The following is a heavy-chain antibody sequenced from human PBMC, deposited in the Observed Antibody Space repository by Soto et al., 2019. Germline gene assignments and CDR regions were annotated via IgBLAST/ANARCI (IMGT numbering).Heavy chain of an antibody. V-gene: IGHV3-15*07. J-gene: IGHJ4*02. D-gene: IGHD2-15*01. CDR1: GFTFSNAW. Sequence: LRLSCVVSGFTFSNAWMNWVRQAPGKGLEWVGRIKSKADDGTTDYAAPVKGRFTISRDDSKNTLYLQMNSLKTEDTAVYYCGRHCSGATCHGFYWGQGTLVTVS. CDR3: GRHCSGATCHGFY. CDR2: IKSKADDGTT.